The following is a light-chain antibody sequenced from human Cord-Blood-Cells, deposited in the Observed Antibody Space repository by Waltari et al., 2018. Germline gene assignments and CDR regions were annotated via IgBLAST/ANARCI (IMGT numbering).Light chain of an antibody. Sequence: SALTQPASVSGSPGQSITIYCTGTSSAVGGYNYVSWYQQHPGKAPKLMIYDGSNRPSGVSNRFSGSKSGNTASLTISGLQAEDEADYYCSSYTSSSTRVFGGGTKLTVL. CDR2: DGS. CDR3: SSYTSSSTRV. J-gene: IGLJ3*02. V-gene: IGLV2-14*03. CDR1: SSAVGGYNY.